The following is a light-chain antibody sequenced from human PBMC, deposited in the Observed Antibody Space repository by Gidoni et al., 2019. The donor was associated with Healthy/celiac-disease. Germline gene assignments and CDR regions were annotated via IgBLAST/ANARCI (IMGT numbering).Light chain of an antibody. V-gene: IGKV2-28*01. J-gene: IGKJ5*01. Sequence: DSVMTQSPLSLPVTPGEPAYITCRSSQSLQHSNGYNYLDWYLQKGGQSPQLLIYVGTKRSSGVPDRISGSGSGADFTLKISREEAEDVGVYYYMQALQTPITFGQGTRLEIK. CDR3: MQALQTPIT. CDR2: VGT. CDR1: QSLQHSNGYNY.